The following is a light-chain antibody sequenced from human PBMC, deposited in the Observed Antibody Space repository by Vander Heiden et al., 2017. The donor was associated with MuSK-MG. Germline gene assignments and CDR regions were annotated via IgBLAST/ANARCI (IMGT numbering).Light chain of an antibody. Sequence: QSAVTQPPSASGTPGQKVTISCSGSSSNIGSNTANWYQQLPGTAPKLLIHSNGQRPSGVPDRFSGSKSGTSASLAISGLQSEDDGDYYCATWDDSLNGPVFGGGTRLTVL. CDR2: SNG. CDR1: SSNIGSNT. V-gene: IGLV1-44*01. J-gene: IGLJ3*02. CDR3: ATWDDSLNGPV.